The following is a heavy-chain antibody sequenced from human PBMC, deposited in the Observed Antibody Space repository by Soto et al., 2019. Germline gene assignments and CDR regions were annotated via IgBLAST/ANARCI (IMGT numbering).Heavy chain of an antibody. J-gene: IGHJ4*02. D-gene: IGHD3-22*01. V-gene: IGHV1-69*12. Sequence: QVQLVQPGAEVKKPGSSVKVSCKASGGTFSSYAISWVRQAPGQGLEWMGGIIPIFGTANYAQKFQGRVTITAAEATSTAYMELSGLRSEDTAVYYCASLGYYDSSGYYNYFDYWGQGTLVTVSS. CDR3: ASLGYYDSSGYYNYFDY. CDR1: GGTFSSYA. CDR2: IIPIFGTA.